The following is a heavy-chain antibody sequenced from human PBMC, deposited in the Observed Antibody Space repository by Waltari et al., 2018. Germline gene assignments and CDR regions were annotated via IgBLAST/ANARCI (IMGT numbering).Heavy chain of an antibody. CDR1: GFTFSPFS. D-gene: IGHD7-27*01. J-gene: IGHJ4*02. CDR3: TMAPDVPVRPTWG. Sequence: EVQLVESGGGLVKPGGSLRLSCAASGFTFSPFSMNWVRQAPGRGLEWVSTISSSGSYIYYADSVKGRFTISRDNAKNSVYLQMNSLRVDDTAVYYCTMAPDVPVRPTWGWGQGSLVTVSS. CDR2: ISSSGSYI. V-gene: IGHV3-21*06.